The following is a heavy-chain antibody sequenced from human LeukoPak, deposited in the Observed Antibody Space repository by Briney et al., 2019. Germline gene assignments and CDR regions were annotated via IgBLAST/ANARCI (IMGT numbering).Heavy chain of an antibody. V-gene: IGHV3-48*04. CDR1: GFTFSSYS. CDR2: ISSFSGTI. D-gene: IGHD3-10*02. Sequence: GGSLRLSCAASGFTFSSYSMNWVRQAPGKGLEWVSYISSFSGTIYYADSVKGRFTISRDNAKNSLFLKTDTLRGDDTGIYYCARDPNVLGITPYYFDFWGQGTLVTVSS. J-gene: IGHJ4*02. CDR3: ARDPNVLGITPYYFDF.